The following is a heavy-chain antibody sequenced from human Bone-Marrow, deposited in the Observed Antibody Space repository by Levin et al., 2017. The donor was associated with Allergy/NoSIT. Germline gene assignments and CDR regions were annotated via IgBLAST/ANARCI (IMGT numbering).Heavy chain of an antibody. Sequence: SQTLSLPCTVSGGSIRGSYWNWIRQSPGKGLEWIGYIYNSRATNSNPSLRSRVTISIDTSQNQFSLKLDSVTAADTAVYYCARLDRFEVSNSGLAHWGRGALVTVSS. CDR1: GGSIRGSY. J-gene: IGHJ4*02. CDR2: IYNSRAT. V-gene: IGHV4-59*08. CDR3: ARLDRFEVSNSGLAH. D-gene: IGHD3/OR15-3a*01.